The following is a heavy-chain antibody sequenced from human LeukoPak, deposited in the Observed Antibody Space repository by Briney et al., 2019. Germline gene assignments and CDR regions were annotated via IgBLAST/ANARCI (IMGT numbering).Heavy chain of an antibody. D-gene: IGHD3-22*01. V-gene: IGHV4-4*09. CDR2: VYSSGST. CDR1: GASISGSY. J-gene: IGHJ4*02. CDR3: ANSYDSKIVPFDN. Sequence: SETLSLTCTVSGASISGSYWDWVRQPPGRGLEWIGYVYSSGSTDYNPSLKSRVAISVDASKNQFSLKLTSVTAADTAVYYCANSYDSKIVPFDNWGQGAPVTVSS.